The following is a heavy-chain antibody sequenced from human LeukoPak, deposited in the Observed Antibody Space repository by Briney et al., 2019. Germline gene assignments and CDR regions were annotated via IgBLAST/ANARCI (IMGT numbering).Heavy chain of an antibody. D-gene: IGHD6-13*01. Sequence: ASVKVSCKASGGTFSSYAISWVRQAPGQGLEWMGVIIPIFGTANYAQKFQGRVTITTDESTSTAYMELSSLRSEDTAVYYCARGACSSCEYYYYYMDVWGKGTTVTVSS. V-gene: IGHV1-69*05. CDR3: ARGACSSCEYYYYYMDV. CDR2: IIPIFGTA. J-gene: IGHJ6*03. CDR1: GGTFSSYA.